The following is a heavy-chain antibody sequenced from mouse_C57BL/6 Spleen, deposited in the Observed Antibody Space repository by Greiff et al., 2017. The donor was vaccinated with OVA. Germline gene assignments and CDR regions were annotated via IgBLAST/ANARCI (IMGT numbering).Heavy chain of an antibody. D-gene: IGHD1-1*01. CDR3: ARYGGDYAMDY. CDR2: IYPGDGDT. CDR1: GYAFSSSW. V-gene: IGHV1-82*01. Sequence: VQLMESGPELVKPGASVKISCKASGYAFSSSWMNWVKQRPGKGLEWIGRIYPGDGDTNYNGKFKGKATLTADKSSSTAYMQLSSLTSEDSAVYFCARYGGDYAMDYWGQGTSVTVSS. J-gene: IGHJ4*01.